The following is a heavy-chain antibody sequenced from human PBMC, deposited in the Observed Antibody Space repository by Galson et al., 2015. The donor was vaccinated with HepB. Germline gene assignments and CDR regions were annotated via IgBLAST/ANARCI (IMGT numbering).Heavy chain of an antibody. D-gene: IGHD2-2*01. CDR3: ARRDCTSSICPHP. V-gene: IGHV1-2*06. CDR1: GYTFTGYY. CDR2: INPNSGGT. J-gene: IGHJ5*02. Sequence: SVKVSCKASGYTFTGYYIHWVRQAPGQGLEWMGRINPNSGGTDYAQKFQGRVTMTRDTSITTAYMELSRLTSDDTAVYYCARRDCTSSICPHPWGQGTLVTVSS.